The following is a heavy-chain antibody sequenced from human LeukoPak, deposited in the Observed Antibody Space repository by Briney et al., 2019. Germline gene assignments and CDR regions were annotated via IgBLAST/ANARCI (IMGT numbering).Heavy chain of an antibody. Sequence: SETLSLTCTVSGGSISSSSYYWGWIRQPPGTGLEWIGSIYYSGSTYYNPSLKSRVTISVDTSKNQFFLKLSSVTAADTAVYYCARRDTVEWLFLVKDRGYFDYWGQGTLVTVSS. CDR1: GGSISSSSYY. J-gene: IGHJ4*02. D-gene: IGHD3-3*01. V-gene: IGHV4-39*01. CDR2: IYYSGST. CDR3: ARRDTVEWLFLVKDRGYFDY.